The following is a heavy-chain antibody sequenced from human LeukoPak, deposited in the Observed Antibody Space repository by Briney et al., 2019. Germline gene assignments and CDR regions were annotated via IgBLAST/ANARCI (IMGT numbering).Heavy chain of an antibody. D-gene: IGHD6-19*01. V-gene: IGHV4-4*07. CDR3: ARLRRNGNDWYADDS. Sequence: SETLSLTCTVSGASVSSNYWSWIRQSAAKGLEWVGRISISDGTNYSPSLKSRVSMSVDASKNQSSLILTSATAADAAVYYCARLRRNGNDWYADDSWGQGILVTVSS. CDR1: GASVSSNY. CDR2: ISISDGT. J-gene: IGHJ4*02.